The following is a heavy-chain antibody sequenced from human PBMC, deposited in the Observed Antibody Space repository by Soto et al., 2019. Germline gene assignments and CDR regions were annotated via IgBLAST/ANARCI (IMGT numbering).Heavy chain of an antibody. CDR2: ISSSSSTI. D-gene: IGHD6-13*01. CDR3: ARAQTAAALYYYYYMDV. CDR1: GFTFSSYS. J-gene: IGHJ6*03. V-gene: IGHV3-48*01. Sequence: EVQLVESGGGLVQPGGSLRLSCAASGFTFSSYSMNWVRQAPGKGLEWVSYISSSSSTIYYADSVKGRFTISRDNATNSLYLQMNSLRAEDTAVYYCARAQTAAALYYYYYMDVWGKGTTVTVSS.